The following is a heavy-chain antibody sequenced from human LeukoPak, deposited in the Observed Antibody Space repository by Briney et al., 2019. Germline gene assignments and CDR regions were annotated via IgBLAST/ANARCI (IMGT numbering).Heavy chain of an antibody. CDR2: ISSSSSTI. V-gene: IGHV3-48*01. J-gene: IGHJ5*02. Sequence: PGGSLRLSCAASGFTFSSYSMNWVRQAPGKGLEWVSYISSSSSTIYYADSVKGRFTISRDNAKNSLYLQMNSLRAEDTAVYYCARALRYFDWLSTSPEYNWFDPWGQGILVTVSS. CDR1: GFTFSSYS. CDR3: ARALRYFDWLSTSPEYNWFDP. D-gene: IGHD3-9*01.